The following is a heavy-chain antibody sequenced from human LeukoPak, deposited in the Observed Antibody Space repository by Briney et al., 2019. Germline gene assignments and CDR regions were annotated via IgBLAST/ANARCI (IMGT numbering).Heavy chain of an antibody. V-gene: IGHV3-30-3*01. J-gene: IGHJ2*01. Sequence: GGSLRLSCAASGFTFSSYAMHWVRQAPGKGLEWVADISYDGNNRYYADSVRGRFTISRDNAKNSLYLQMDSLRAEDTAVYYCARTPRASVPTAAHWNFDLWGRGTLVTVSS. CDR2: ISYDGNNR. CDR3: ARTPRASVPTAAHWNFDL. D-gene: IGHD2-2*01. CDR1: GFTFSSYA.